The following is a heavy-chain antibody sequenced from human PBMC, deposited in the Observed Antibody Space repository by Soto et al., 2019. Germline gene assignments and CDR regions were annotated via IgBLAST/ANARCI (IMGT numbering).Heavy chain of an antibody. D-gene: IGHD2-15*01. V-gene: IGHV4-59*11. CDR1: GGSISGHY. CDR2: KYYSGNT. CDR3: ARGGNYFDD. Sequence: PSETLSLTCTVSGGSISGHYWSWIRQPPGKGLEWIGYKYYSGNTNYNDSLKSRVSISVDTSKNQFSLELYSVTAADTAVYYCARGGNYFDDWGQGSLVTVSS. J-gene: IGHJ4*02.